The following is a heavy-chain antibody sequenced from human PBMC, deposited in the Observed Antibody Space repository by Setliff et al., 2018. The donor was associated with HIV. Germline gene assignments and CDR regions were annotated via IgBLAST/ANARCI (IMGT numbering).Heavy chain of an antibody. Sequence: SETLSLTCTVSGGSISTYYLTWIRQPAGKGLEWIGRIFASGSTNYNPSLKSRVTMSVDTSKNQFSLRLSSVTAADTAVYYCVVGLRSRSQGHFDYWGQGTLVTVSS. J-gene: IGHJ4*02. CDR3: VVGLRSRSQGHFDY. CDR1: GGSISTYY. D-gene: IGHD5-12*01. V-gene: IGHV4-4*07. CDR2: IFASGST.